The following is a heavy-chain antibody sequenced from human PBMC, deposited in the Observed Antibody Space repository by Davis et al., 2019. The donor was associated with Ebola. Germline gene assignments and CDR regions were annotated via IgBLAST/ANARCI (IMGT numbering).Heavy chain of an antibody. CDR2: ISSSGSTI. CDR3: ARGRYYYGMDV. J-gene: IGHJ6*02. V-gene: IGHV3-11*01. Sequence: GGSLRLSCAASGFTVSSNYMSWVRQAPGKGLEWVSYISSSGSTIYYADSVKGRFTISRDNAKNSLYLQMNSLRAEDTAVYYCARGRYYYGMDVWGQGTTVTVSS. CDR1: GFTVSSNY.